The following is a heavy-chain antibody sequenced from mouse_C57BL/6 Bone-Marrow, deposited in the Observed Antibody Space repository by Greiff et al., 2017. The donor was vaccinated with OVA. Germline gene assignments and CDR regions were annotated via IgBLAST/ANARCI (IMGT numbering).Heavy chain of an antibody. CDR3: ARAGNYYGSSYVGY. Sequence: VQLQQSGAELVRPGTSVKVSCKASGYAFTNYLIEWVKQRPGQGLEWIGVINPGSGGTNYNEKFKGKATLTADKSSSTAYMQLSSLTSEDSAVYFCARAGNYYGSSYVGYWGQGTTLTVSS. CDR2: INPGSGGT. V-gene: IGHV1-54*01. J-gene: IGHJ2*01. CDR1: GYAFTNYL. D-gene: IGHD1-1*01.